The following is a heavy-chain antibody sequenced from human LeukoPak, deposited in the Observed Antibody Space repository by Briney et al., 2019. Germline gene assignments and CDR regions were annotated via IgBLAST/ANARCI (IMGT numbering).Heavy chain of an antibody. V-gene: IGHV1-46*01. CDR2: INPSGGST. D-gene: IGHD4-23*01. Sequence: ASVKVSCKASGYTFTSYYMHWVRQAPGRGLEWMGIINPSGGSTSYAQKFQGRVTMTRDMSTSTVYMELSSLRSEDTAVCYCASPSHGYGGNLYYYYYMDVWGKGTTVTVSS. CDR3: ASPSHGYGGNLYYYYYMDV. CDR1: GYTFTSYY. J-gene: IGHJ6*03.